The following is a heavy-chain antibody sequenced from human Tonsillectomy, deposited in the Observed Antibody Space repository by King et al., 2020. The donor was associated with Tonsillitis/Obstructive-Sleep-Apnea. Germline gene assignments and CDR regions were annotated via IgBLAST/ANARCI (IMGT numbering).Heavy chain of an antibody. Sequence: VQLVESGAEVKKPGASVKVSCKASGYTFTSYDINWVRQATGQGLEWMGWMNPNSGNTGYAQKFQGRVTMTRNTSISTAYMELSSLRSEDTAVYYCARVKGYCSSTRCYTFDYWGQGTLVTVSS. CDR3: ARVKGYCSSTRCYTFDY. V-gene: IGHV1-8*01. J-gene: IGHJ4*02. CDR2: MNPNSGNT. D-gene: IGHD2-2*02. CDR1: GYTFTSYD.